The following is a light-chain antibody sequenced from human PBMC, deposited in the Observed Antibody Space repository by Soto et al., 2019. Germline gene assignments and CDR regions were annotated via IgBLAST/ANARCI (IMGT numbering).Light chain of an antibody. CDR2: DDN. V-gene: IGLV1-51*01. J-gene: IGLJ1*01. CDR3: GSWDSSLSAYV. Sequence: QPVLTQPPSVSAAPGQKVTISCSGSSSNIGGNSVSWYQQLPGTAPKLLIYDDNKRPSGIPDRFSGSKSGTSATLGITGFXTGDEADYYCGSWDSSLSAYVFGTGTKVTLL. CDR1: SSNIGGNS.